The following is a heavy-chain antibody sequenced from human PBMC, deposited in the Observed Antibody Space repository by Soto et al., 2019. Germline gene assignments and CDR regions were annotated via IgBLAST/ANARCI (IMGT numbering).Heavy chain of an antibody. D-gene: IGHD1-26*01. J-gene: IGHJ3*02. Sequence: SVKVSCKASGGTFSSYAISWVRQAPGQGLEWMGGIIPIFGTANYAQKFQGRVTITADESTSTAYMELSSLRSEDTAVYYCAREWVGLNAFDIWGQGTMFTVSS. CDR3: AREWVGLNAFDI. CDR1: GGTFSSYA. V-gene: IGHV1-69*13. CDR2: IIPIFGTA.